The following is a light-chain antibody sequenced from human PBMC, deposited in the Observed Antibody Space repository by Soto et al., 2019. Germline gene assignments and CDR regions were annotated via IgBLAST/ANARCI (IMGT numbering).Light chain of an antibody. V-gene: IGKV3-15*01. CDR3: QQYNDWPLT. J-gene: IGKJ1*01. CDR1: QSVSSN. CDR2: GAF. Sequence: ILMTQSPVTLSVSPGERATLSCRASQSVSSNLAWYQQKPGQAPSLLIYGAFTRATGIPARFSGTGSGTEFTLTISTLQSEDFALYYSQQYNDWPLTCGQGTKVDI.